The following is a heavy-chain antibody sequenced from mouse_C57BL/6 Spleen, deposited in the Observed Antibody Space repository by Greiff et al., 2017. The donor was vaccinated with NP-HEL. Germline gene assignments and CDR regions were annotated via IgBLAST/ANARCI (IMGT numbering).Heavy chain of an antibody. V-gene: IGHV7-3*01. J-gene: IGHJ3*01. CDR1: GFTFTDYY. CDR2: IRNKANGYTT. CDR3: AGYIDYYGSSYIAY. D-gene: IGHD1-1*01. Sequence: DVQLVESGGGLVQPGGSLSLSCAASGFTFTDYYMSWVRQPPGKALEWLGFIRNKANGYTTEYSASVKGRFTISRDNSQSILYLQMNALRAEDSATYYCAGYIDYYGSSYIAYWGQGTLVTVSA.